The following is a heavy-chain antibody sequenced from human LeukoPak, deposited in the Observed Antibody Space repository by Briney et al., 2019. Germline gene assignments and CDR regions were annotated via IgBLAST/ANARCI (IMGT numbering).Heavy chain of an antibody. CDR1: GGSISSGDYY. Sequence: SETLSLTCTVSGGSISSGDYYWSWIRQPPGKGLEWIGYIYYSGSTYYNPSLKSRVTISVDTSKNQFSLKLSSVTAADTAVYYCARGPIFGVVQFDYWGQGTLVTVSS. CDR2: IYYSGST. CDR3: ARGPIFGVVQFDY. D-gene: IGHD3-3*01. J-gene: IGHJ4*02. V-gene: IGHV4-30-4*02.